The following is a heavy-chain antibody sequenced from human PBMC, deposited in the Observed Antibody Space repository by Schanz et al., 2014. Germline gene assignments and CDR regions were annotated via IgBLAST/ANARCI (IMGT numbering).Heavy chain of an antibody. Sequence: VQLLESGGGLVQPGGSLRLSCAASGFTFSNYAMHWVRQAPGKGLEWVALISNDGSIKYYADSVEGRFTISRDNSRNTLYLQMNSLRTEDTAVYYCASPSGYSDYGTYFDFWGQGTLVTVSS. CDR3: ASPSGYSDYGTYFDF. J-gene: IGHJ4*02. D-gene: IGHD5-12*01. CDR1: GFTFSNYA. V-gene: IGHV3-30-3*01. CDR2: ISNDGSIK.